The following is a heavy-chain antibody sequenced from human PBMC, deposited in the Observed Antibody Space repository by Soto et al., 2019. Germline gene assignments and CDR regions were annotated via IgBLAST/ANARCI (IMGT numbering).Heavy chain of an antibody. CDR3: ARRYGTLFDY. D-gene: IGHD4-17*01. V-gene: IGHV3-53*01. CDR1: GFTVTSGS. Sequence: GGSLRLSCAASGFTVTSGSMSWVRQAPGRGLEWVSVIYSGGGTYYADSVRGRFTISRDNSKNTQYLQMNSLRAEDTAVYYCARRYGTLFDYWGQGTLVTVSS. CDR2: IYSGGGT. J-gene: IGHJ4*02.